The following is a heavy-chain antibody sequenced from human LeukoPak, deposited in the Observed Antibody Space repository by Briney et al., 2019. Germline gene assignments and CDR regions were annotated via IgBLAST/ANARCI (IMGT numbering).Heavy chain of an antibody. J-gene: IGHJ4*02. D-gene: IGHD3-16*02. CDR3: ARYDVWGSYRAFDY. CDR1: GGSISSSNW. Sequence: SETLSLTCAVSGGSISSSNWWSWVRQPPGKGLEWIGEIYHSGSTNYNPSLKSRITISVDKSKNQFSLKLSSVTAADTAVYYCARYDVWGSYRAFDYWGQGTLVTVSS. V-gene: IGHV4-4*02. CDR2: IYHSGST.